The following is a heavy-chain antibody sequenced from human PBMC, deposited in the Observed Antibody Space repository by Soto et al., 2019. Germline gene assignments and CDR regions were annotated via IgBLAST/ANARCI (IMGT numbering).Heavy chain of an antibody. CDR2: ISSNGDNT. J-gene: IGHJ4*02. CDR3: AKEGGLSGSYYISSSYYFDY. V-gene: IGHV3-64*01. D-gene: IGHD1-26*01. CDR1: GFTFSSYA. Sequence: GGSLRLSCAGSGFTFSSYAMHWVRQAPGKGLEYVSAISSNGDNTDYANSVKGRFTISRDNSKNTLYLQMGSLRVEDMAVYYCAKEGGLSGSYYISSSYYFDYWGQGTLVTVSS.